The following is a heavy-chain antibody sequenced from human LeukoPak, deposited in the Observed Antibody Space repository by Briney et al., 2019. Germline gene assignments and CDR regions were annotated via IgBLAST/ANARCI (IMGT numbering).Heavy chain of an antibody. J-gene: IGHJ4*02. D-gene: IGHD3-22*01. V-gene: IGHV4-38-2*02. Sequence: SETLPLTCTVSGYSISSGYFWGWMRQPPGKGLEWIGSIYHSVTTHYNPSLKSRVTISLDTSKNQFSLKLSSVTAADTAVYYCAKNYYDSSGYGNWGQGTLVTVSS. CDR1: GYSISSGYF. CDR3: AKNYYDSSGYGN. CDR2: IYHSVTT.